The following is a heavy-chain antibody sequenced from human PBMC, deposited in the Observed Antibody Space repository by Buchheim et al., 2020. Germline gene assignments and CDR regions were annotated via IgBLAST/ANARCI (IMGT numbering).Heavy chain of an antibody. CDR2: IYYSGST. Sequence: QVQLQESGQGLVKPSQTLSPTCSVSGVPITTVNYYWSWVRQPPGKGLERIGYIYYSGSTYYNPSLKTRVTISIDTSKNQFSLKVSAVTAADPAVYYCVRDGAEDCMDVGGQGTT. D-gene: IGHD2-15*01. V-gene: IGHV4-30-4*01. J-gene: IGHJ6*01. CDR1: GVPITTVNYY. CDR3: VRDGAEDCMDV.